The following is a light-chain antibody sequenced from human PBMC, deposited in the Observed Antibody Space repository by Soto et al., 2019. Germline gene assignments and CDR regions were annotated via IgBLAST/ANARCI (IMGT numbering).Light chain of an antibody. V-gene: IGKV1-39*01. CDR3: QQSYSTTPMHT. CDR2: AAS. Sequence: DIQMTQSPSSLSASVGDRVTITCRASQSISSYLNWYQQKPGKAPKLLIYAASSLQSGVPSRFSGSGSGTDFTLTISNLQPDDFATYYCQQSYSTTPMHTFGQGTKLEIK. CDR1: QSISSY. J-gene: IGKJ2*01.